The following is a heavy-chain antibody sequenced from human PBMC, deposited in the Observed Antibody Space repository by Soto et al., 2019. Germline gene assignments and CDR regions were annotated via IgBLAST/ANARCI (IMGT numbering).Heavy chain of an antibody. CDR1: GFTFSSYG. V-gene: IGHV3-33*01. CDR3: ARDRGIVSGGSSPSSY. Sequence: QVQLVESGGGVVQPGRSLRLSCAASGFTFSSYGMHWVRQAPGKGLEWVAVIWYDGSNKYYADSVKGRFTISRDNSKNTLYLQMNSLRAEDTAGYFCARDRGIVSGGSSPSSYWGQGTLVTVSS. J-gene: IGHJ4*02. D-gene: IGHD2-15*01. CDR2: IWYDGSNK.